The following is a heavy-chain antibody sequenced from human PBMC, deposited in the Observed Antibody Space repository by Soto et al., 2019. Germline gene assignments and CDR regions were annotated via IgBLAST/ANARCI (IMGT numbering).Heavy chain of an antibody. CDR3: ARQTYYYYMDV. V-gene: IGHV4-59*08. CDR1: GGSISSYY. CDR2: IYYSGST. Sequence: QVQLQESRPGLVKPSETLSLTCTVSGGSISSYYWSWIRQPPGKGLEWIGYIYYSGSTNYNPSLKSRVTISVDTSKNQFSLKLSSVTAADTAVYYCARQTYYYYMDVWGKGTTVTVSS. J-gene: IGHJ6*03.